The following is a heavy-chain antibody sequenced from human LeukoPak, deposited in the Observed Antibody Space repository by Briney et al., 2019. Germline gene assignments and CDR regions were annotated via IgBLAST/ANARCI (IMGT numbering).Heavy chain of an antibody. CDR2: ISWNSGSI. Sequence: TGGSLRLSCAASGFTFSNYWMHWVRQAPGKGLEWVSGISWNSGSIGYADSVKGRFTISRDNAKNSLYLQMNSLRAEDTALYYCAKGPAYYYDSSGYHFDYWGQGTLVTVSS. CDR1: GFTFSNYW. V-gene: IGHV3-9*01. D-gene: IGHD3-22*01. J-gene: IGHJ4*02. CDR3: AKGPAYYYDSSGYHFDY.